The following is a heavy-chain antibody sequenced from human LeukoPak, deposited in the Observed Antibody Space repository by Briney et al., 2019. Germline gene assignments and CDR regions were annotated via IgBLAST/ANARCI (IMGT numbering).Heavy chain of an antibody. CDR3: ARERATSCRNQPFDY. CDR1: GGTFSSYT. D-gene: IGHD2-2*01. Sequence: SVKVSCKASGGTFSSYTISWVRQAPGQGLEWMGRIIPILGIANYAQKFQGRVTITADKSTSTAYMQLSSLRSEDTAVYYCARERATSCRNQPFDYWGQGTLVTVSS. J-gene: IGHJ4*02. V-gene: IGHV1-69*04. CDR2: IIPILGIA.